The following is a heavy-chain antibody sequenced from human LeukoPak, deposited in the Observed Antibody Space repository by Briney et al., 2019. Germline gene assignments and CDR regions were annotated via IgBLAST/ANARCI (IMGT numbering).Heavy chain of an antibody. CDR3: ARHAYSFGQRTDY. J-gene: IGHJ4*02. D-gene: IGHD5-18*01. Sequence: SETLSLTCTVSGGSISSSTYYWRWIRRPPGKGLEWIGSIYYSGTTYYMSSLKSRVNISADTSKSQFSLKLSSVTAADTAVYHCARHAYSFGQRTDYWGQGTLVTGSS. V-gene: IGHV4-39*01. CDR2: IYYSGTT. CDR1: GGSISSSTYY.